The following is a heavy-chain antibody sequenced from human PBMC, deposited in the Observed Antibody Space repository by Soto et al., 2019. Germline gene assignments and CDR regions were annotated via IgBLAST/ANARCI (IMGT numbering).Heavy chain of an antibody. CDR2: INSDGSST. D-gene: IGHD4-17*01. J-gene: IGHJ3*02. V-gene: IGHV3-74*01. CDR1: GFTFSSYW. Sequence: PGGSLRLSCAAPGFTFSSYWMHWVRQAPGKGLVWVSRINSDGSSTSYADSVKGRFTISRDNAKNTLYLQMNSLRAEDTAVYYCAPLGSRGDSPADAFDIWGQGTMVTVSS. CDR3: APLGSRGDSPADAFDI.